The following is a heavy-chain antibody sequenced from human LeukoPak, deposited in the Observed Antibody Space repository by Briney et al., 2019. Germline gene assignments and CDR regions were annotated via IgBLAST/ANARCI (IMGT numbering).Heavy chain of an antibody. CDR1: GYSISSGYY. J-gene: IGHJ6*03. Sequence: SETLSLTCTVSGYSISSGYYWGWIRQPPGKGLEWIGSIYHSGSTYYNPSLKSRVTISVDTSKNQFSLKLSSVTAADTAVYYCARAVAAPREGYMDVWGKGTTVTISS. CDR3: ARAVAAPREGYMDV. V-gene: IGHV4-38-2*02. CDR2: IYHSGST. D-gene: IGHD6-19*01.